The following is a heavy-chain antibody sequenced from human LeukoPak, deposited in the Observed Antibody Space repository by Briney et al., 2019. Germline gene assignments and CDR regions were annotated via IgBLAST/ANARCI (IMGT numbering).Heavy chain of an antibody. CDR3: ARALSDFWTGYFFGS. J-gene: IGHJ4*02. V-gene: IGHV3-7*01. D-gene: IGHD3/OR15-3a*01. CDR2: IKQDGSET. Sequence: PGGSLRLSCAVSRINFNSYWMTWVRQAPGKGLEWVANIKQDGSETYYMDSVKGRFSISRDNAKNSLYLQMNSLRAEDTAVYYCARALSDFWTGYFFGSWGQGTLVTVSS. CDR1: RINFNSYW.